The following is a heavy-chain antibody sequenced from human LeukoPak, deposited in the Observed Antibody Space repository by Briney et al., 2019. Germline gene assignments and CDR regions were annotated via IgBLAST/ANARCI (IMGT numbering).Heavy chain of an antibody. D-gene: IGHD2-8*02. CDR2: ITSNGGST. CDR3: VKDPANTEYYFDY. V-gene: IGHV3-64D*09. J-gene: IGHJ4*02. CDR1: GFPFSSYP. Sequence: GGSLRLSCSASGFPFSSYPMHWVRQAPGKGLEYVSAITSNGGSTYYADSVKGRFTISRDNSKNTLYLQMSSLRAEDTAVYYCVKDPANTEYYFDYWGQGTLVTVSS.